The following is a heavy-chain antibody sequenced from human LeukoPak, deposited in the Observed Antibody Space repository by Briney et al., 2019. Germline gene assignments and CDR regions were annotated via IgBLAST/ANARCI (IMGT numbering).Heavy chain of an antibody. CDR2: ISSSSSYT. CDR1: GFAFSDYY. D-gene: IGHD3-22*01. V-gene: IGHV3-11*05. CDR3: AREGYDSSGYYLHNYFDP. Sequence: GGSPRLSCAASGFAFSDYYMAWIRQAPGKGLEWVSYISSSSSYTNYADSVKGRFTISRDNAKKALYLHMSGLRVEDTAIYYCAREGYDSSGYYLHNYFDPWGQGTLVTVSS. J-gene: IGHJ5*02.